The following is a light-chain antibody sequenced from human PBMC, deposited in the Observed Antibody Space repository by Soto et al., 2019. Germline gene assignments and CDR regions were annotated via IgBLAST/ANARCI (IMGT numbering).Light chain of an antibody. CDR2: AAS. CDR1: QGISSY. Sequence: IQLTQSPSSLSASVGDRVTITCRASQGISSYLAWYQQKPGKAPKLLIYAASTLQSGVPSRFSGSGSGTDFTLTISCLQSEDFATYYCQQYYSYPPTFGPGTKVDIK. V-gene: IGKV1-9*01. J-gene: IGKJ3*01. CDR3: QQYYSYPPT.